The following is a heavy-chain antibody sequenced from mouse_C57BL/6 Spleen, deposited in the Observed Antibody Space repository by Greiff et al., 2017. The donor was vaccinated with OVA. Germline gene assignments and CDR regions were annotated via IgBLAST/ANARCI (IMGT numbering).Heavy chain of an antibody. CDR2: ISYDGSN. CDR3: ASSSYDWYFDV. CDR1: GYSITSGYY. D-gene: IGHD1-1*01. J-gene: IGHJ1*03. V-gene: IGHV3-6*01. Sequence: VQLKESGPGLVKPSQSLSLTCSVTGYSITSGYYWNWIRQFPGNKLEWMGYISYDGSNNYNPSLKNRISITRDTSKNQFFLKLNSVTTEDTATYYCASSSYDWYFDVWGTGTTVTVSS.